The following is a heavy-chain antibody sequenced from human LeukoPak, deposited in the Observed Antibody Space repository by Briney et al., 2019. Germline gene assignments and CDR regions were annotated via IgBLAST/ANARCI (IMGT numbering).Heavy chain of an antibody. CDR3: TRKNNRPFDY. Sequence: PGGSLRLSCAASGFTFSDYGMSWVRQAPGKGPEWVSNINGDGTEKNYVDSVKGRFTISRDNAKNSLYLQMNSLSAEDTAVYYCTRKNNRPFDYWGQGTLVTVSS. J-gene: IGHJ4*02. V-gene: IGHV3-7*01. D-gene: IGHD1-14*01. CDR1: GFTFSDYG. CDR2: INGDGTEK.